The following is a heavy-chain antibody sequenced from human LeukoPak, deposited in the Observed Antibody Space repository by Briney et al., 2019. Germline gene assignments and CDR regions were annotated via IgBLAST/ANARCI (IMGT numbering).Heavy chain of an antibody. CDR1: GYTFTGYY. D-gene: IGHD5-24*01. CDR3: ARVGDGLNDAFDI. V-gene: IGHV1-2*06. Sequence: GASVKVSCKASGYTFTGYYMNWVRQAPGQGLEWMGRINPNNGGTNCAQKFQGRVTMTRDTSITTAYMELSRLRSDDTAVYYCARVGDGLNDAFDIWGQGTMVTVSS. CDR2: INPNNGGT. J-gene: IGHJ3*02.